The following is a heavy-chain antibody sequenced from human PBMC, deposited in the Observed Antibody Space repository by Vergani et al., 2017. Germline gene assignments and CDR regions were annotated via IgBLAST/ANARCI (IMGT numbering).Heavy chain of an antibody. CDR2: IYDSGSN. V-gene: IGHV4-39*01. CDR1: GGSIRNSNSY. J-gene: IGHJ4*02. CDR3: ARLYNALDY. D-gene: IGHD1-14*01. Sequence: QMQLQESGPGLVKPSETLSLTCTVSGGSIRNSNSYWAWIRQPPGKGLEWIASIYDSGSNYSNPTLKSRVTISVDTSKNQFSLKMLSVTAADTAVYYCARLYNALDYWGPGTLVNISS.